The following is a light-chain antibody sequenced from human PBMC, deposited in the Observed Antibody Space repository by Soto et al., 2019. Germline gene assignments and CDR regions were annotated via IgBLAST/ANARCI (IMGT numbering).Light chain of an antibody. V-gene: IGKV1-39*01. CDR1: QNIRNW. J-gene: IGKJ5*01. Sequence: DIQMTQSPSTLSASVGDSVTITCRASQNIRNWLAWYQQKPGKAPNPLIYDASSLQSGVPSRFSGSGSGTDFTLTISSLQPEDFASYYCRQSYSMSRTFGQGTRLEIK. CDR2: DAS. CDR3: RQSYSMSRT.